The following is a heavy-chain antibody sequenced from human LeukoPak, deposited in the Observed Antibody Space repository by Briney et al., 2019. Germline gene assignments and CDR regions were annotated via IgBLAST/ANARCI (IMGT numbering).Heavy chain of an antibody. V-gene: IGHV3-48*01. CDR3: ARGIYYDDFPSAFDI. CDR1: GFTFSSYT. Sequence: GGSLRLSCAASGFTFSSYTMNWVRQAPGKGLEWVSYISSSSNTIYYADSVKGRFTISRDNAKNSVYLQMHSLRAEDTAVYYCARGIYYDDFPSAFDIWGQGTMVTVSS. CDR2: ISSSSNTI. D-gene: IGHD3-22*01. J-gene: IGHJ3*02.